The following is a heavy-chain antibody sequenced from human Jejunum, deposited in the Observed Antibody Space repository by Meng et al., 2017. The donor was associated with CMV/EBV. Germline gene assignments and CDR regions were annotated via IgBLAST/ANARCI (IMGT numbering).Heavy chain of an antibody. CDR2: IVPIFSTT. Sequence: HVPLMLSGAVLQTPGVSGNVFCKASGYIFSNYGFPWVRQASGQGLEWMGGIVPIFSTTNYAQKFQGRVKITADESTSTAYIELSSLTSGDTAVYYCVRPLVWNWGQGTLVHGAS. D-gene: IGHD2-8*01. CDR1: GYIFSNYG. CDR3: VRPLVWN. V-gene: IGHV1-69*12. J-gene: IGHJ1*01.